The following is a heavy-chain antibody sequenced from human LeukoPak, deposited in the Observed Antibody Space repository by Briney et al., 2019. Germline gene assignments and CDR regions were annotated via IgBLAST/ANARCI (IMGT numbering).Heavy chain of an antibody. CDR1: GFTFSSYG. V-gene: IGHV3-7*01. CDR2: IKQDGSEK. CDR3: ARAPDEVVVDATIYYYYYMDV. D-gene: IGHD2-15*01. J-gene: IGHJ6*03. Sequence: PGGSLRLSCAASGFTFSSYGMHWVRQAPGKGLEWVANIKQDGSEKYYMDSVKGRFTISRDNAKNSLYLQMNSLRAEDTAVYYCARAPDEVVVDATIYYYYYMDVWGKGTTVTVSS.